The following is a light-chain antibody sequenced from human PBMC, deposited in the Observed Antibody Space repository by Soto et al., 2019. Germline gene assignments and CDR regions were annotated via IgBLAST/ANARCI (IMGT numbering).Light chain of an antibody. Sequence: EIVMTQSPATLSVSPGERATLSCRASQSISSELAWYQQKPGQPPRLLIYGASTRATGVPARFTGSGSGSDFTLTISGLQSEDFAVYYCQQGHNWPLTFGQGTKVEIK. J-gene: IGKJ2*01. CDR3: QQGHNWPLT. CDR1: QSISSE. CDR2: GAS. V-gene: IGKV3-15*01.